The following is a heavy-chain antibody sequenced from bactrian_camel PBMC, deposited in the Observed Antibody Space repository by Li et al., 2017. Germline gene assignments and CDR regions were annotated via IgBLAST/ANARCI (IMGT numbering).Heavy chain of an antibody. CDR1: GYTYSSGC. V-gene: IGHV3S40*01. D-gene: IGHD5*01. Sequence: DVQLVESGGGSVQAGGTLRLSCSISGYTYSSGCMGWFRQAPGKELEWVAGISRDGDSTSYADSVKGRFTISSDHAKNTVYLQLNRLTTEDTAMYYCGTGRGGRGEWRGQGTQVTVS. CDR2: ISRDGDST. J-gene: IGHJ4*01.